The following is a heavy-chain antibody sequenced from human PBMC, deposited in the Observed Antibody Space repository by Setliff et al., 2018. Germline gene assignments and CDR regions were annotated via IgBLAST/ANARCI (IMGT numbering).Heavy chain of an antibody. V-gene: IGHV4-61*09. Sequence: SETLSLTCTVSGDSISSRRSYWSWIRQPAGQGLEWIGQIYTSWSTNYNPSLKSRVTISVDTSKNQFSLKLSSVTAADTAVYYCARMSGFLYIDVWGKGTTVTSP. CDR1: GDSISSRRSY. J-gene: IGHJ6*03. CDR3: ARMSGFLYIDV. D-gene: IGHD3-3*01. CDR2: IYTSWST.